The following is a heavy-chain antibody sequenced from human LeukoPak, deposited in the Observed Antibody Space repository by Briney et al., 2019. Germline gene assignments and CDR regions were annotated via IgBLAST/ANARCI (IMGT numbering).Heavy chain of an antibody. CDR1: GGSISNYY. Sequence: SETLSLTCTVSGGSISNYYWSWIRQPPGTGLEWIGYIYYSGSTNYNPSLKSRVTISVDTSKNQFSLKLSSVTAADTAVYYCARGLELVRGFDYWGQGTLVTVSS. J-gene: IGHJ4*02. CDR3: ARGLELVRGFDY. D-gene: IGHD3-10*01. CDR2: IYYSGST. V-gene: IGHV4-59*12.